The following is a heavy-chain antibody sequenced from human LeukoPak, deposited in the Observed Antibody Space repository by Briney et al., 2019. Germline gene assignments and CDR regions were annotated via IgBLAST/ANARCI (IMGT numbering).Heavy chain of an antibody. CDR2: IHYSGGT. CDR3: ARYGITIVRGGKYYFDS. J-gene: IGHJ4*02. D-gene: IGHD3-10*01. V-gene: IGHV4-59*08. CDR1: GGSISGYF. Sequence: SETLSLTCTVSGGSISGYFWSWIRQPPGEGLEWIGYIHYSGGTNYNPSLNSRVTISVDTSKNQFSLRLSSVTAADTAVYYCARYGITIVRGGKYYFDSWGQGTLVTVSS.